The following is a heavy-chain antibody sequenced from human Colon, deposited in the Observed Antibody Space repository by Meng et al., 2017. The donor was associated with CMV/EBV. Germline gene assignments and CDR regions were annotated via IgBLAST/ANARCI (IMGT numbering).Heavy chain of an antibody. D-gene: IGHD4-17*01. CDR1: GFTFASHT. CDR2: IASHRSQI. J-gene: IGHJ4*02. CDR3: ARVEGSVTSPLDY. Sequence: GGSLRLSCAASGFTFASHTMTWVRQAPGKGLEWVSSIASHRSQIYYADSVQGRFTISRDDAQNSLHLQMNSLRAEDSAVYYCARVEGSVTSPLDYWGQGTLVTVSS. V-gene: IGHV3-21*01.